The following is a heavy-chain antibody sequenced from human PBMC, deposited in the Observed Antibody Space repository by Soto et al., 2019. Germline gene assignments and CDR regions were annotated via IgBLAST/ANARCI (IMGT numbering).Heavy chain of an antibody. CDR1: GGSISSSSYY. Sequence: SETLSLTCTVSGGSISSSSYYWGWIRQPPGKELEWLGSIYYSGSTYYNPSLKSPVTISLDTSKNQFSLKLRSVIHADTAVYYCARQTGTGTYYYYYGMDVWGQGTTVTVSS. J-gene: IGHJ6*02. CDR2: IYYSGST. D-gene: IGHD1-1*01. CDR3: ARQTGTGTYYYYYGMDV. V-gene: IGHV4-39*01.